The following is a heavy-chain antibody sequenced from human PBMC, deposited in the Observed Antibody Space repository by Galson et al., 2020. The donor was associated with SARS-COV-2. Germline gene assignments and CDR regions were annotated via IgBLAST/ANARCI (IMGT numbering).Heavy chain of an antibody. D-gene: IGHD2-2*01. CDR1: GATFDDYG. CDR3: ARGYLAGPFDI. J-gene: IGHJ3*02. CDR2: INKNGGST. V-gene: IGHV3-20*04. Sequence: GRSLRLSCAAPGATFDDYGMSWVRQVPGKGLEWVCGINKNGGSTNYADSVRGRFTISRDNAKNSLYLQMNSLRAEDTALYFCARGYLAGPFDIWAQGTMVTGSS.